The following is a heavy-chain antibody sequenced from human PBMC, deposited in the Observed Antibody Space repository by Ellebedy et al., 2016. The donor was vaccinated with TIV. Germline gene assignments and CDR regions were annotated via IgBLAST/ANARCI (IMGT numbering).Heavy chain of an antibody. D-gene: IGHD3-10*01. J-gene: IGHJ4*02. Sequence: SETLSLTCAVYGGSFSGYYWSWIRQPPGKGLEWIGEINHSGSTNYNPSLKSRVTISVDTSKNQFSLKLSSVTAADTAVYYCARVLARYYDYWGQGTLVTVSS. CDR2: INHSGST. CDR1: GGSFSGYY. V-gene: IGHV4-34*01. CDR3: ARVLARYYDY.